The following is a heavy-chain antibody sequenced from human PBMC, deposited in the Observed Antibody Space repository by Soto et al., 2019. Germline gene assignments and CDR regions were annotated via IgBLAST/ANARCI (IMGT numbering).Heavy chain of an antibody. Sequence: PSETLSLTCTVSGGSISSGDYYWSWIRQPPGKGLEWIGYIYYSGSTYYNPSLKSRVTISVDTSKNQFSLKLSSVTAADTAVYSCPRESSYPDSSRPSESYFDYWCQANLVTVS. J-gene: IGHJ4*02. V-gene: IGHV4-30-4*01. CDR3: PRESSYPDSSRPSESYFDY. D-gene: IGHD3-22*01. CDR1: GGSISSGDYY. CDR2: IYYSGST.